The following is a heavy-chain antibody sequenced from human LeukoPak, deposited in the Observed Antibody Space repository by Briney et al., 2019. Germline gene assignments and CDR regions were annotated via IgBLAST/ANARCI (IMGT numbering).Heavy chain of an antibody. J-gene: IGHJ4*02. CDR2: VSLTGET. V-gene: IGHV4-4*02. CDR1: GGSISSTNW. D-gene: IGHD6-6*01. CDR3: ARRSSSVFKSYFDN. Sequence: SETLSLTCGVSGGSISSTNWWSWARQPPEQGLEWIGEVSLTGETNYNPSLKSRVTISVDKSKNQFSLNLSSVTAADTAVYYCARRSSSVFKSYFDNWGQGTLVTVSS.